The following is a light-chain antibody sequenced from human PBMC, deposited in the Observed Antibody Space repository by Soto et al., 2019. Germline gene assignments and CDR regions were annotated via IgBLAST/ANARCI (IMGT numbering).Light chain of an antibody. V-gene: IGKV3-11*01. CDR2: DAS. CDR1: QSVSSY. CDR3: QQRSNFLT. J-gene: IGKJ3*01. Sequence: EIVLTQSPATLSLSPGERATLSCRASQSVSSYLAWYQQKPGQAPRLLIYDASNRATGIPARFSGSGSGTDFTLTTSSLEPEDFAVYYCQQRSNFLTFGPGTKVDIK.